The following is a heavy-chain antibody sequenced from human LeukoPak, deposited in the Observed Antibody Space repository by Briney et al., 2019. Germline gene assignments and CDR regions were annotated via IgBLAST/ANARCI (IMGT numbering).Heavy chain of an antibody. CDR3: ARETDYSNHFDY. J-gene: IGHJ4*02. Sequence: GGSLRLSCAASGFTFSSYWMHWVCQAPGKGLVWVSRINSDGSSTNYADSVKGRFTISRDNAKNTLYLQMNSLRAEDTAVCYCARETDYSNHFDYWGQGTLVTVSS. V-gene: IGHV3-74*01. CDR1: GFTFSSYW. CDR2: INSDGSST. D-gene: IGHD4-11*01.